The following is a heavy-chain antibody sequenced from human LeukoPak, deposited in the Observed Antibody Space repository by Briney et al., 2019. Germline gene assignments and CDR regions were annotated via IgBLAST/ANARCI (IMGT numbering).Heavy chain of an antibody. CDR1: GFTFSSYW. D-gene: IGHD6-19*01. V-gene: IGHV3-74*01. J-gene: IGHJ4*02. CDR3: ARPGIAVTGDY. CDR2: INSDGSYT. Sequence: GGSLRLSCAASGFTFSSYWMHWVHQAPGKGLVWVSRINSDGSYTGYADSVKGRFTISRDNAKNTVYLQMNSLRAEDTAVYYCARPGIAVTGDYWGQGILVTVSS.